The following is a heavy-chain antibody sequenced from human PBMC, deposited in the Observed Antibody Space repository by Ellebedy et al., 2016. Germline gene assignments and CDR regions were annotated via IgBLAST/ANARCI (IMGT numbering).Heavy chain of an antibody. D-gene: IGHD1-26*01. V-gene: IGHV3-9*01. J-gene: IGHJ5*02. Sequence: GGSLRLSCAASGFTFDDYAMHWVRQAPGKGLEWVSGITWNSGSIGYADSVKGRFTISRDNAKNSLYLQMNSLRAEDTALYYCAKADSGSFVKHVSWFDPWGQGTLVTASS. CDR3: AKADSGSFVKHVSWFDP. CDR2: ITWNSGSI. CDR1: GFTFDDYA.